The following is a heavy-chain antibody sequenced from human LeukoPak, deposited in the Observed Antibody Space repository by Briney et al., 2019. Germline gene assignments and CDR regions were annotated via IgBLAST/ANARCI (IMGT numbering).Heavy chain of an antibody. CDR2: ISSSSSYI. Sequence: KAGGSLRLSCAASGFTVSSYSMNWVRQAPGKGLEWVSSISSSSSYIYYADSVKGRFTISRDNAKNSLYLQMNSLRAEDTAVYYCARADFASFDYWGQGTLVTVSS. CDR1: GFTVSSYS. CDR3: ARADFASFDY. V-gene: IGHV3-21*01. D-gene: IGHD2/OR15-2a*01. J-gene: IGHJ4*02.